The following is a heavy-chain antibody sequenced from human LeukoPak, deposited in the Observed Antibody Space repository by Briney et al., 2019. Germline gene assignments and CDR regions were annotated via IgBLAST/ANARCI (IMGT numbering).Heavy chain of an antibody. D-gene: IGHD3-22*01. CDR3: ARVQQYDKFDY. CDR1: GFTVSSNY. CDR2: IYSGGST. Sequence: PGGSLRLSCAASGFTVSSNYMSWVRQAPGKGLEWVSVIYSGGSTYYADSVKGRFTISRDNAKNSLYLQMNSLRAEDTAFYYCARVQQYDKFDYWGQGTLVTVSS. J-gene: IGHJ4*02. V-gene: IGHV3-66*01.